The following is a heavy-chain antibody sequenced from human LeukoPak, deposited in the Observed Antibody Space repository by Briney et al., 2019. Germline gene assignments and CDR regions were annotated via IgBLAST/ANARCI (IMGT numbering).Heavy chain of an antibody. J-gene: IGHJ5*02. CDR2: INPTGGST. D-gene: IGHD1-26*01. V-gene: IGHV1-46*01. Sequence: ASVKVSCKASGYTFTGHYMHWVRQAPGQGLEWMGLINPTGGSTGYAQKFQGRVTMTRDMSTSTDYMELSSLRSEDTAIYYCARDNSVGDNAWWFDPWSQGTLVTVSS. CDR1: GYTFTGHY. CDR3: ARDNSVGDNAWWFDP.